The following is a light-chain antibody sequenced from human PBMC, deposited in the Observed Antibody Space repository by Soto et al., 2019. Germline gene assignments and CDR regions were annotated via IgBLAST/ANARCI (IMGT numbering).Light chain of an antibody. Sequence: IVLTQSPGTLSLSPGERATLSCRASQSVSSRLALYHQKPGQAPRLLISGASSRATGIPDRFSGSGSATDFTLTISRLEPEDFALYYCQQYGGSPITFGQGTRLEIK. CDR2: GAS. V-gene: IGKV3-20*01. CDR3: QQYGGSPIT. CDR1: QSVSSR. J-gene: IGKJ5*01.